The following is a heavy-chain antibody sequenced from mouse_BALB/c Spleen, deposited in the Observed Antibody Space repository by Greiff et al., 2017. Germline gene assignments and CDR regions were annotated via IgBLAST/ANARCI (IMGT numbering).Heavy chain of an antibody. Sequence: EVQLQQSGAELVRPGALVKLSCKASGFNIKDYYMHWVKQRPEQGLEWIGWIDPENGNTIYDPKFQGKASITADTSSNTAYLQLSSLTSEDTAVYYCYYYGSSYYFDYWGQGTTLTVSS. CDR1: GFNIKDYY. CDR3: YYYGSSYYFDY. V-gene: IGHV14-1*02. D-gene: IGHD1-1*01. CDR2: IDPENGNT. J-gene: IGHJ2*01.